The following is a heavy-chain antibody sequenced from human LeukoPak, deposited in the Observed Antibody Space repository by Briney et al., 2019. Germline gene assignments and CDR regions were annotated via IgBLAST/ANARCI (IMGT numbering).Heavy chain of an antibody. CDR3: VRAYDY. J-gene: IGHJ4*02. CDR1: GGSFSGSN. CDR2: IYNSGST. Sequence: PSETLSLTCAVYGGSFSGSNWSWIRRPPGKGLEWIGEIYNSGSTIYNPSLKSRVTISVDTSKNQLSLNLNSVTAADTAMYYCVRAYDYWGQGTLVTVSS. V-gene: IGHV4-34*01.